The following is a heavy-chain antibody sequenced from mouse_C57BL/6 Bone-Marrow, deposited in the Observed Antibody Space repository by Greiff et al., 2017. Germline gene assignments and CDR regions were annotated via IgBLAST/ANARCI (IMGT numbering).Heavy chain of an antibody. CDR2: INPSTGGT. D-gene: IGHD1-1*01. CDR3: ARRELRRAMDY. CDR1: GYSFTGYY. Sequence: VQLQQSGPELVKPGASVKISCKASGYSFTGYYMNWVKQSPEKSLEWIGEINPSTGGTTYNQKFKAKATLTVDKSSSTAYMQLKSLTSEDSGVYYCARRELRRAMDYWGQGTSVTVSS. J-gene: IGHJ4*01. V-gene: IGHV1-42*01.